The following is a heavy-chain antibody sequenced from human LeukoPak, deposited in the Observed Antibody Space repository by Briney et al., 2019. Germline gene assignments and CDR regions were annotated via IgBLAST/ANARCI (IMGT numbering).Heavy chain of an antibody. D-gene: IGHD4-23*01. CDR3: ARDPRGSRWYYFDY. CDR2: ISSSSSYI. J-gene: IGHJ4*02. V-gene: IGHV3-21*01. CDR1: GFTFSSYS. Sequence: GGSLRLSCAASGFTFSSYSMNWVRQAPGKGLEWVSSISSSSSYIYYADSVKGRFTISRDNAKNSLYLQMNSLRAEDTAVYYCARDPRGSRWYYFDYWGQGTLVTVSS.